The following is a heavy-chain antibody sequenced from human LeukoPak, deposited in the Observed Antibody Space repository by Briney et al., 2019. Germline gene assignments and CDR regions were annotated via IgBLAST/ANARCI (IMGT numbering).Heavy chain of an antibody. D-gene: IGHD1-26*01. CDR2: INPNGGAT. CDR3: ARESGSSNSHDN. CDR1: GYTFSDYY. Sequence: ASVKVSCKTSGYTFSDYYMHWVRQAPGQGLEWVGWINPNGGATIYAQKFQGRVTMTRDTSITTVYMELSSLTSDDTALYYCARESGSSNSHDNWGLGTLVTVSS. J-gene: IGHJ4*02. V-gene: IGHV1-2*02.